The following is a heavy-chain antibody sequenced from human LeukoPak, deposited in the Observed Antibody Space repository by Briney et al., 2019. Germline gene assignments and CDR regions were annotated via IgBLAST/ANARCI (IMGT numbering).Heavy chain of an antibody. J-gene: IGHJ4*02. CDR2: ISGSGGST. CDR1: GFTFSSYA. D-gene: IGHD3-10*01. V-gene: IGHV3-23*01. Sequence: GGSLRLSCAASGFTFSSYAMSWVRQAPGKGLEWVSAISGSGGSTYYADSVKGRFTISRDNSKNTLYLQMNSPRAEDTAVYYCAKSPLLWFGELLLYFDYWGQGTLVTVSS. CDR3: AKSPLLWFGELLLYFDY.